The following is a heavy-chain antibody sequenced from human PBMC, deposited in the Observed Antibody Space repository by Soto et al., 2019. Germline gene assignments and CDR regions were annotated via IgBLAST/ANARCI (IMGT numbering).Heavy chain of an antibody. CDR3: ARRGPSSYYYDSSGYYYLDY. Sequence: QVQLVQSGAEVKKPGASVKVSCKASGYTFTSYGISWVRQAPGQGLEWMGWISAYNGNTNYAQKLQGRVTMTTDTSTSTAYMELRSLRSDDTAVYYCARRGPSSYYYDSSGYYYLDYWGQGTLDTVSS. J-gene: IGHJ4*02. CDR2: ISAYNGNT. V-gene: IGHV1-18*04. D-gene: IGHD3-22*01. CDR1: GYTFTSYG.